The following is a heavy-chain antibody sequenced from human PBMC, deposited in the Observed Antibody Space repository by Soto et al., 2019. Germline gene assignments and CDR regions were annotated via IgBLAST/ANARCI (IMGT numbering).Heavy chain of an antibody. V-gene: IGHV4-31*03. Sequence: QVQLQESGPGLVKPSQTLSLTCTVSGGSISSGGYYWSWIRQHPGKGLEWIGYIYYSGSTYYNPSLKSRVTISVDTSKNQFSLELSSVTAADTAVYYCARDRLSYCTNGVCYVGRCFDPWGQGTLVTVSS. J-gene: IGHJ5*02. CDR1: GGSISSGGYY. CDR2: IYYSGST. CDR3: ARDRLSYCTNGVCYVGRCFDP. D-gene: IGHD2-8*01.